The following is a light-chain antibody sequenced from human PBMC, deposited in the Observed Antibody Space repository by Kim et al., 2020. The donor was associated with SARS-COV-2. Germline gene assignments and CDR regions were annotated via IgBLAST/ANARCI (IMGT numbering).Light chain of an antibody. Sequence: ASVGDRVTITCRASQSISSWLAWYRQKPGKAPKLLIYKASSLESGVPSRFSGSGSGTEFTLTISSLQPDDFATYYCQQYNSYSITFGQGTRLEIK. CDR1: QSISSW. J-gene: IGKJ5*01. CDR3: QQYNSYSIT. CDR2: KAS. V-gene: IGKV1-5*03.